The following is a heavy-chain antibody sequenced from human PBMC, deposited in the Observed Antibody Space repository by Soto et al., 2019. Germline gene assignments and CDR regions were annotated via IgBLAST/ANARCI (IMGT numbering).Heavy chain of an antibody. Sequence: SETLSLTCAVSGYTISSSNWWGWIRQPPGKGLEWIGYIYYSGSTYYNPSLKSRVTISVDRSKNQFSLKLSSVTAADTAVYYYARVPDRWGQGTLVTVSS. D-gene: IGHD2-2*01. CDR1: GYTISSSNW. J-gene: IGHJ5*02. V-gene: IGHV4-28*03. CDR3: ARVPDR. CDR2: IYYSGST.